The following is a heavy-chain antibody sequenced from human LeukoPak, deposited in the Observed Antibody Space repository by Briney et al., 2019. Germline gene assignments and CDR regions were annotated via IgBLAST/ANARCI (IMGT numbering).Heavy chain of an antibody. D-gene: IGHD3-3*02. CDR2: IYYSGST. Sequence: SETLFLTCTVSGGSISSHYWSWIRQPPGKGLEWIGYIYYSGSTNYNPSLKSRVTTSVDTSKNQFSLKLSSVTAADTAVYYCARGAFNWFDPWGQGTLVTVSS. J-gene: IGHJ5*02. CDR3: ARGAFNWFDP. CDR1: GGSISSHY. V-gene: IGHV4-59*11.